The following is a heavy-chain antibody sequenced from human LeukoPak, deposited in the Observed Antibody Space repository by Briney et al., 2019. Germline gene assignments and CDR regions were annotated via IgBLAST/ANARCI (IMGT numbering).Heavy chain of an antibody. J-gene: IGHJ3*02. V-gene: IGHV3-30*02. CDR2: IRYDGSNK. CDR1: GFTFSSYG. D-gene: IGHD5-24*01. Sequence: GGSLRLSCAASGFTFSSYGMHWVRQAPGKGLEWVAFIRYDGSNKYYADSVKGRFTISRDNSKNTLYLQMNSLRAEDTAVYYCARWVRDGYNNDAFDIWGQGTMVTVSS. CDR3: ARWVRDGYNNDAFDI.